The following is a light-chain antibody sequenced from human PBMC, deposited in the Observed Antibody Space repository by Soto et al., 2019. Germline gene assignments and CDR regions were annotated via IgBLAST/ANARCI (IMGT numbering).Light chain of an antibody. CDR3: QHYNSYSEA. V-gene: IGKV3D-7*01. J-gene: IGKJ1*01. Sequence: VLSLSPGTLSLSPGKSATLSCSASQTVSITYLTWYQQKPGQAPRLLIYDASNRATGIPARFSGSGSGTDFTLTISSLQPGDFATYYCQHYNSYSEAFGQGAKVDNK. CDR1: QTVSITY. CDR2: DAS.